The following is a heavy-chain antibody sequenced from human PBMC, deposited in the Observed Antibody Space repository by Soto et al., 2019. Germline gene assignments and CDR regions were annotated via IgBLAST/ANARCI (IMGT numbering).Heavy chain of an antibody. CDR3: VKEGYDILTGYYYYCYMDV. CDR1: GFTFSSYA. J-gene: IGHJ6*03. Sequence: GGSLRLSCSASGFTFSSYAMHWVRQAPGKGLEYVSAISSNGGSTYYADSVKGRFTISRDNSKNTLYLQMSSLRAEDTDVYSCVKEGYDILTGYYYYCYMDVWGKGTTVTVSS. D-gene: IGHD3-9*01. CDR2: ISSNGGST. V-gene: IGHV3-64D*09.